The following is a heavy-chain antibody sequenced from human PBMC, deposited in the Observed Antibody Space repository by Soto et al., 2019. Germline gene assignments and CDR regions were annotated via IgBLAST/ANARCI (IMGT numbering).Heavy chain of an antibody. CDR2: IIPIFGTA. CDR3: ARGRILSKAGSGYYSAY. D-gene: IGHD2-15*01. J-gene: IGHJ4*02. CDR1: GGTFSSYA. Sequence: QVQLVQSGAEVKKPGSSVNVSCKASGGTFSSYAISWVRQAPGHGLEWMGGIIPIFGTANYAQKFQGRVTITAGDSTSTAYVGLCGLGSADTAVYYCARGRILSKAGSGYYSAYSGRGTLVTVSS. V-gene: IGHV1-69*01.